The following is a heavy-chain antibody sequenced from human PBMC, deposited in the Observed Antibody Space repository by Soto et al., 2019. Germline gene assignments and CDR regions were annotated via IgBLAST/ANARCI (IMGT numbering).Heavy chain of an antibody. CDR3: ARPITTSSFDYMDV. CDR1: GGSISSSSYY. CDR2: IYYSGST. D-gene: IGHD4-4*01. J-gene: IGHJ6*03. Sequence: QLQLQESGPGLVKPSETLSLTCTVSGGSISSSSYYWGWIRQPPGKGLEWIGSIYYSGSTYYNPSLKSRVTISVDTSKNQFSLKLSSVIAADMAVYYCARPITTSSFDYMDVWGKGTTVTVS. V-gene: IGHV4-39*01.